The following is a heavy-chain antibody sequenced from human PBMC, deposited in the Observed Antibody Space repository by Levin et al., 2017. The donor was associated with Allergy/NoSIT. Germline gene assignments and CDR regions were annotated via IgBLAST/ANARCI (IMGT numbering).Heavy chain of an antibody. CDR1: GYSFTTYW. V-gene: IGHV5-51*01. CDR2: IYPGDSDT. Sequence: KVSCKGSGYSFTTYWIHWVRQMPGKGLEWMGIIYPGDSDTTYSPSFQGQVTISADKSISTAYLQWSSLKASDTAKYYCAVSYKYPSQAFDIWGQGTMVTVSS. CDR3: AVSYKYPSQAFDI. D-gene: IGHD2-2*01. J-gene: IGHJ3*02.